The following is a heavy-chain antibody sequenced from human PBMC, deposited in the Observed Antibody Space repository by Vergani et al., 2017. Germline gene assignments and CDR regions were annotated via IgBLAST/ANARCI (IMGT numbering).Heavy chain of an antibody. D-gene: IGHD2-2*01. CDR1: GFTFDDYA. V-gene: IGHV3-9*01. Sequence: EVQLVESGGGLVQPGRSLRLSCAASGFTFDDYAMHWVRQAPGKGLEWVSGVSWNCGSIGYADSVKGRFTISRDNAKNSLYLQMNSLRAEDTALYYCAKDAEVVPAASPIGNYMDVWGKGTTVTVSS. CDR2: VSWNCGSI. J-gene: IGHJ6*03. CDR3: AKDAEVVPAASPIGNYMDV.